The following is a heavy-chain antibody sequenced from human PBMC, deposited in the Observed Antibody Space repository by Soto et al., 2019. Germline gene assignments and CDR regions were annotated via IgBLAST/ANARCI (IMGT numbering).Heavy chain of an antibody. CDR1: GFTFRGYA. CDR2: ITNGDGGAT. J-gene: IGHJ4*02. V-gene: IGHV3-23*01. Sequence: DVQLLESGGGLVQPGGSLRLSCAASGFTFRGYAMSWVRQAPGKGLECVSTITNGDGGATYYADSVQGRFTISRDNSENTRYLQMNSLRAGDTAVYYCAKMTGVAVENWAFDYCGQGILVTVSS. CDR3: AKMTGVAVENWAFDY. D-gene: IGHD2-21*01.